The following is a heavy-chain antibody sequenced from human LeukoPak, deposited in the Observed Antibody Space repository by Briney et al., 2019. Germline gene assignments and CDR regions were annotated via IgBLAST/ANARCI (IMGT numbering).Heavy chain of an antibody. CDR2: ISGSGGST. CDR3: ARDLPVYYYDSSGYP. J-gene: IGHJ5*02. Sequence: GGSLRLSCAASGFTFSSYAMSWVRQAPGKGLEWVSAISGSGGSTYYADSVKGRFTISRDNAKNSLYLQMNSLRAEDTAVYYCARDLPVYYYDSSGYPWGQGTLVTVSS. V-gene: IGHV3-23*01. CDR1: GFTFSSYA. D-gene: IGHD3-22*01.